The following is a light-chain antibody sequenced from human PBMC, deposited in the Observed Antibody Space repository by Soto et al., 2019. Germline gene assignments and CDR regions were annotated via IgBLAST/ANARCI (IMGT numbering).Light chain of an antibody. V-gene: IGLV2-8*01. CDR2: EVS. Sequence: QSVLTQPPSASGSPGQSVTISCTGTSSDVGGYNYVSWYQQHPGKAPKLMIYEVSKRPSGVPDRFSGSKSGNTASLTVSGLQAEDEADYYCNSYAGSNNFRVFGGGTQLTVL. CDR1: SSDVGGYNY. CDR3: NSYAGSNNFRV. J-gene: IGLJ3*02.